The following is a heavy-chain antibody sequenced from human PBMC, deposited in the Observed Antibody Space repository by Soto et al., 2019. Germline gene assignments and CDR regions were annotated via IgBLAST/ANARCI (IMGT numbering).Heavy chain of an antibody. CDR1: GITVSNVW. J-gene: IGHJ4*01. V-gene: IGHV3-15*01. CDR3: ATPRPGGHGYSL. D-gene: IGHD5-18*01. Sequence: EVQLVESGGGLVKPGGSLRLSCAASGITVSNVWMTRIRQAPGKGLEWVGRIKSKADGSTKEYGTPVKDRFIISREDSKNTGDRQRQARRTEDTAFYYGATPRPGGHGYSLGGHGALATVPS. CDR2: IKSKADGSTK.